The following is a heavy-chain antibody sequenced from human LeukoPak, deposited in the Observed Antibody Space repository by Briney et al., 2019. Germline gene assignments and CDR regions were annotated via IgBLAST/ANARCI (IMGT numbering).Heavy chain of an antibody. D-gene: IGHD2-15*01. Sequence: GGALRLSCAASGFTFSVHYMDWVREAPGKGLEWVGRIRNRPSSYTTEYAASVKGRFTISRDDPENSLYLQMNSLQTEDTAVYYCVSVRGSAHLNYWGQGTRGPVSS. V-gene: IGHV3-72*01. CDR2: IRNRPSSYTT. J-gene: IGHJ4*02. CDR1: GFTFSVHY. CDR3: VSVRGSAHLNY.